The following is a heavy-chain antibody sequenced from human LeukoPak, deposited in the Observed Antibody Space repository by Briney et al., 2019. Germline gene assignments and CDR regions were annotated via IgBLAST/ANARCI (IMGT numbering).Heavy chain of an antibody. V-gene: IGHV3-7*03. D-gene: IGHD3-9*01. CDR1: GFSFGTYW. J-gene: IGHJ4*02. CDR2: IKQNGDEE. Sequence: GGSLRLSCAASGFSFGTYWMTWVRQAPGKGLEWVANIKQNGDEEFYADSVKGRFTISRDNAKNSLYLQMHSLRGEDTAVYYCARARYFGWLVGDFWGQGTLVTVSS. CDR3: ARARYFGWLVGDF.